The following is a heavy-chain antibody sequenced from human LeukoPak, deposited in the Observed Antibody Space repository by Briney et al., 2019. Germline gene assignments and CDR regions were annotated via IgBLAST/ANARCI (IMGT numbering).Heavy chain of an antibody. J-gene: IGHJ4*02. Sequence: SETLSLTCTVSGGSISSYYWSWIRQPPGKGLEWIGYIYYSGSTNYNPSLKSRVTISVDTSKNQFSPKLSSVTAADTAMYYCAIKDGLSGGWYWGYWGQGTQVAVSS. V-gene: IGHV4-59*01. CDR3: AIKDGLSGGWYWGY. D-gene: IGHD6-19*01. CDR2: IYYSGST. CDR1: GGSISSYY.